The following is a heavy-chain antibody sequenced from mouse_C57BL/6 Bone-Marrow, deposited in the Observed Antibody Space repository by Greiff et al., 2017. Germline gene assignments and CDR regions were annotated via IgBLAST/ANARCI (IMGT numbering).Heavy chain of an antibody. J-gene: IGHJ3*01. CDR1: GYTFTSYW. Sequence: QVQLQQPGAELVRPGSSVKLSCKASGYTFTSYWMHWVKQRPIQGLEWIGNIDPSDSETHYNQKFKDKATLTVDNSSSTAYMQLSSLTSEDSAVYYCARGGYGSSYEAWFAYWGQGTLVTVSA. V-gene: IGHV1-52*01. CDR3: ARGGYGSSYEAWFAY. CDR2: IDPSDSET. D-gene: IGHD1-1*01.